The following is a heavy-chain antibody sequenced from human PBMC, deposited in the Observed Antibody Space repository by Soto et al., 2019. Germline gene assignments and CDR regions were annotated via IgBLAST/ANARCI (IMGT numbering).Heavy chain of an antibody. CDR3: ARVRYCSGGSCLDNWFDP. V-gene: IGHV4-59*01. Sequence: PSETLSLTCTVSGVSISSYYWSWIRQPPGKGLEWIGYIYYSGSTNYNPSIESRVTISVDTSKNQFSLKLSSVTAADTAVYYCARVRYCSGGSCLDNWFDPWGQGTLVTVSS. CDR2: IYYSGST. D-gene: IGHD2-15*01. J-gene: IGHJ5*02. CDR1: GVSISSYY.